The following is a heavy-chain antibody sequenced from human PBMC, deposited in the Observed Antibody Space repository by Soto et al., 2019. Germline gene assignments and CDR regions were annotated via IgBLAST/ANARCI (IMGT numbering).Heavy chain of an antibody. CDR2: ISGSGGST. CDR3: AKALGYYDSSGTFDY. J-gene: IGHJ4*02. V-gene: IGHV3-23*01. CDR1: GFTFNNYG. Sequence: GGSLRLSCAASGFTFNNYGMSWVRQAPGKGLEWVSGISGSGGSTYYADSVKGRFTISRDNSRNALFLQINSLRAEDTAVYYCAKALGYYDSSGTFDYWGQGTLVTVSS. D-gene: IGHD3-22*01.